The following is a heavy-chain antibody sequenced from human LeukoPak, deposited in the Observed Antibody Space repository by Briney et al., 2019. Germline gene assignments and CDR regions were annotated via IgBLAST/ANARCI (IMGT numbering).Heavy chain of an antibody. CDR3: ARGSGSYSYYYYYMDV. J-gene: IGHJ6*03. D-gene: IGHD1-26*01. CDR1: GYRFTNYW. Sequence: GESLKISCKGSGYRFTNYWIGWVRQMPGKGLEWMGIIYPGDSDTRYSPSFQGQVTISADKSISTAYLQWSSLKASDTAMYYCARGSGSYSYYYYYMDVWGKGTTVTISS. CDR2: IYPGDSDT. V-gene: IGHV5-51*01.